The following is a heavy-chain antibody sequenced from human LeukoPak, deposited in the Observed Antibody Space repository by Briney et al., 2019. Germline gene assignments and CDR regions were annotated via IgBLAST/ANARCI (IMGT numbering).Heavy chain of an antibody. J-gene: IGHJ3*02. CDR3: ARAYSSGWYRAFDI. CDR1: GGSISSYY. CDR2: IYYSGST. Sequence: SETLSLTCIVSGGSISSYYWGWIRQPPGKGLEWIGSIYYSGSTYYNPSLKSRVTISVDTSKNQFSLKLSSVTAADTAVYYCARAYSSGWYRAFDIWGQGTMVTVSS. D-gene: IGHD6-19*01. V-gene: IGHV4-39*01.